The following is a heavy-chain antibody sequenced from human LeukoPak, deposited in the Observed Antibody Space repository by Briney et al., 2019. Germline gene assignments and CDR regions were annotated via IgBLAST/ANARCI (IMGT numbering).Heavy chain of an antibody. CDR3: ASSSDGYLNDVYDP. V-gene: IGHV4-39*07. CDR1: GGSISSSSYY. Sequence: SETLSLTCTVSGGSISSSSYYWGWIRQPPGKGLEWIGSIYYSGSTYYNPSLKSRVTISVDTSKNQFSLKLSSVTAADTAVYYCASSSDGYLNDVYDPWGQGTLVTVSS. CDR2: IYYSGST. D-gene: IGHD5-24*01. J-gene: IGHJ5*02.